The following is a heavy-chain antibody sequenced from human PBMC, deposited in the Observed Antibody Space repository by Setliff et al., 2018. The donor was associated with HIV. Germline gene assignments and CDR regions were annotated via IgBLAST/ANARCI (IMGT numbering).Heavy chain of an antibody. V-gene: IGHV5-51*01. CDR3: ARGRGGYFGGGRYYNLPYFDS. CDR2: LYFGDSDP. Sequence: GESLKISCKTSGSNFATCWVGWVRQMPGKGLEWLGILYFGDSDPKYNPSFEGQVTISADKSIKTAFLQWRSLKTSDTAIYYCARGRGGYFGGGRYYNLPYFDSWGQGTRVT. J-gene: IGHJ4*02. D-gene: IGHD2-15*01. CDR1: GSNFATCW.